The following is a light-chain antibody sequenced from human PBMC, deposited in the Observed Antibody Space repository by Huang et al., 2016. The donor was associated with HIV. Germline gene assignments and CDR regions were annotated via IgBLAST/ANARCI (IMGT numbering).Light chain of an antibody. Sequence: DIVMTQSPDSLAVSLGERATINCKSSQSIFYSSNNKNYVAWYQQKPGQPPKLLIYWSSTRESGVPYRFSGSGSGTDFTLSISSLQAEDVAVYYCHQYHSIPLTFGGGTRVEIK. J-gene: IGKJ4*01. CDR2: WSS. CDR1: QSIFYSSNNKNY. CDR3: HQYHSIPLT. V-gene: IGKV4-1*01.